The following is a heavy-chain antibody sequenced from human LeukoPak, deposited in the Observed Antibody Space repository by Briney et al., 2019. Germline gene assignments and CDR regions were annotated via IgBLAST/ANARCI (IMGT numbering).Heavy chain of an antibody. D-gene: IGHD3-10*01. CDR3: AKDSSAPISITMVRGRWYFDY. CDR2: ISSSSSTI. J-gene: IGHJ4*02. V-gene: IGHV3-48*01. CDR1: GFTFSTYS. Sequence: GGSLRLSCAASGFTFSTYSMNWIRQAPGKGLEWVSYISSSSSTIYNADSVKGRFAISRDNAKNTLYLQMNSLRPEDTAVCYCAKDSSAPISITMVRGRWYFDYWGQGTLVTVSS.